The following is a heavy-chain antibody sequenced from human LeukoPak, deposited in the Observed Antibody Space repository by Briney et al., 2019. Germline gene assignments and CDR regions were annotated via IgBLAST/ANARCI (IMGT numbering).Heavy chain of an antibody. Sequence: SETLSLTCTVSGGSISSYYWTWIRQTPGKELEGIGYIYYSGSPNYNPSLKSRVSISVDTSRNQLSPMLTSVTAADTAVYYCARGGYSSSWSLGMDVWGQGTTVTVSS. J-gene: IGHJ6*02. CDR3: ARGGYSSSWSLGMDV. D-gene: IGHD6-13*01. CDR2: IYYSGSP. V-gene: IGHV4-59*12. CDR1: GGSISSYY.